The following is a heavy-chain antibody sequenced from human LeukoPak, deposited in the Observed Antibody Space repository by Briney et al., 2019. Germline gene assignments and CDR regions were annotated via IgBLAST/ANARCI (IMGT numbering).Heavy chain of an antibody. Sequence: GESLKISCAASGFTFSSYARHWVGQAPGKGLEWVAVISYDGSNKYYADSVKGRFTISRDNSKNTLYLQMNSLRAEDTAVYYCARDRGITMIVVVSTLFDYWGQGTLVTVSS. CDR2: ISYDGSNK. CDR1: GFTFSSYA. CDR3: ARDRGITMIVVVSTLFDY. J-gene: IGHJ4*02. V-gene: IGHV3-30*04. D-gene: IGHD3-22*01.